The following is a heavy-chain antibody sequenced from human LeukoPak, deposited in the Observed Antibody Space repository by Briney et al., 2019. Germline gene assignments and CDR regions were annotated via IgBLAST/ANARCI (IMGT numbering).Heavy chain of an antibody. D-gene: IGHD3-9*01. CDR2: INARGDT. CDR3: ARDYDILNGYRNDY. V-gene: IGHV4-34*01. J-gene: IGHJ4*02. CDR1: GWSFNDYY. Sequence: PSETLSLTCAVYGWSFNDYYWNWIRQPPGKGLEWIGEINARGDTNYNPSLKSRVTISVDTSKKQFSLRLTSMIAADTAVYYCARDYDILNGYRNDYWGQGTLVTVSS.